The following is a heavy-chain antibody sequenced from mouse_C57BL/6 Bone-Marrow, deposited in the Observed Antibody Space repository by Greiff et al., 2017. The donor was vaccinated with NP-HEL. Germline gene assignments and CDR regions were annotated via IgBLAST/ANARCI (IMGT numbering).Heavy chain of an antibody. D-gene: IGHD2-5*01. J-gene: IGHJ2*01. CDR3: ARPLYSNQRGYYFDY. Sequence: QVHVKQSGAELARPGASVKLSCKASGYTFTSYGISWVKQRTGQGLEWIGEIYPRSGNTYYNEKFKGKATLTADKSSSTAYMELRSLTSEDSAVYFCARPLYSNQRGYYFDYWGQGTTLTVSS. CDR1: GYTFTSYG. V-gene: IGHV1-81*01. CDR2: IYPRSGNT.